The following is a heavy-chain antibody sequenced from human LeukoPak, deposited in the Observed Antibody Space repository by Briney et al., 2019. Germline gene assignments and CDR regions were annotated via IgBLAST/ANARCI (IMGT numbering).Heavy chain of an antibody. CDR3: ARGTPDFWSGYYVS. Sequence: ASVKVSCKASGYTFTGYYMHWVRQAPGQGLEWMGRINPNSCGTNYAQKFQGRVTMTRDTSISTAYMELSRLRSDDTAVYYCARGTPDFWSGYYVSWGQGTLVTVSS. V-gene: IGHV1-2*06. CDR1: GYTFTGYY. J-gene: IGHJ5*02. D-gene: IGHD3-3*01. CDR2: INPNSCGT.